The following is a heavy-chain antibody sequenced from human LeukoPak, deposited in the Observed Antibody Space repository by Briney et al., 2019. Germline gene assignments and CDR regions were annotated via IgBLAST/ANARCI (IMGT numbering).Heavy chain of an antibody. CDR2: IIPIFGTA. CDR1: GGTFSSYA. CDR3: ARGTGGSGPRDLNFDY. J-gene: IGHJ4*02. Sequence: ASVKVSCKASGGTFSSYAISWVRQAPGQGLEWMGGIIPIFGTANYAQKFQGRVTITADESTSTAYLELSSLRSEGTAVYYCARGTGGSGPRDLNFDYWGQGTLVTVSS. D-gene: IGHD2-15*01. V-gene: IGHV1-69*01.